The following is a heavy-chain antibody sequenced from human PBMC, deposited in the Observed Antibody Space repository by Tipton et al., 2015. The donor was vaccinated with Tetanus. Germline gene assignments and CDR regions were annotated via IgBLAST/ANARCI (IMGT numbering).Heavy chain of an antibody. J-gene: IGHJ6*02. Sequence: SLRLSCAASGFTFSDYGMHWVRQAPGKGLEWVAVLSFDGTNEDYADSVKGRFTISRDNSKNTLFLKMNSLRPEDAAVYYCAKSGARLWSPNRYCYHGLDVWGQETSLAVAS. CDR3: AKSGARLWSPNRYCYHGLDV. CDR2: LSFDGTNE. D-gene: IGHD1-26*01. V-gene: IGHV3-30*18. CDR1: GFTFSDYG.